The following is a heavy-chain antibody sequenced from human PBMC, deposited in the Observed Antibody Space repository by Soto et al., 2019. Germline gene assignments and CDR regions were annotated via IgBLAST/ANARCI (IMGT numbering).Heavy chain of an antibody. J-gene: IGHJ6*02. CDR3: ARGAYCGGDCFYYGMDV. CDR1: GFTFSSYN. D-gene: IGHD2-21*01. Sequence: PGGSLRLSCAASGFTFSSYNLNWVRQAPGKGLEWVSHITGSSSTINYADSVKGRFTISRDNAKNSLYLQMNRLRDEDTAVYYCARGAYCGGDCFYYGMDVWGQGTTVTVSS. V-gene: IGHV3-48*02. CDR2: ITGSSSTI.